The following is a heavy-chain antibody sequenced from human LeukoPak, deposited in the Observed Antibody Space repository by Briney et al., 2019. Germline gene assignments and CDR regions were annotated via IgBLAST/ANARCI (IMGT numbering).Heavy chain of an antibody. CDR1: GGSISSSNW. CDR3: ARAASYSGSSKDFDY. V-gene: IGHV4-4*02. CDR2: IYHSGST. D-gene: IGHD1-26*01. J-gene: IGHJ4*02. Sequence: SGTLSLTCAVSGGSISSSNWWSWVRQPPGKGLEWIGEIYHSGSTNYNPSLKSRVTISVDKSKNQFSLKLSSVTAADTAVYYCARAASYSGSSKDFDYWGQGTPVTVSS.